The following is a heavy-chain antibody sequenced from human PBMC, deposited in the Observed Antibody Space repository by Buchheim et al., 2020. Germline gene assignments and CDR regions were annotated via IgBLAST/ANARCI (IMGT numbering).Heavy chain of an antibody. Sequence: EVQLLESGGGLVQPGGSLRLSCAASGFTFSNYAMDWVRQAPGKGLEWVSSISGNGVHTAYVGSVRGRLTISRDNSKNTVFLQMNSLRAEDTAIYYCAKRIGDYYYNAMDVWGQGTT. CDR2: ISGNGVHT. CDR1: GFTFSNYA. J-gene: IGHJ6*02. D-gene: IGHD2-15*01. V-gene: IGHV3-23*01. CDR3: AKRIGDYYYNAMDV.